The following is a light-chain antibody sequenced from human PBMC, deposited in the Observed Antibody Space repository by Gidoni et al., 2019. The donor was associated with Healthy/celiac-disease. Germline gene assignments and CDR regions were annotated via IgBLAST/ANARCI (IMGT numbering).Light chain of an antibody. V-gene: IGLV3-1*01. CDR1: KLGDKY. Sequence: SYELTQPPSVSVSPGQTASITCSGDKLGDKYACWYQQKPGQSPVLVIYQDSKRPSGIPERFSGSNSGNTPTLTISGTQAMDEADYYCQAWDSSLVFGGGTKLTVL. CDR2: QDS. CDR3: QAWDSSLV. J-gene: IGLJ2*01.